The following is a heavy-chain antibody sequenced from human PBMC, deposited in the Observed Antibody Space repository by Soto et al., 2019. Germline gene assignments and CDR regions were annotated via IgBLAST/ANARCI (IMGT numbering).Heavy chain of an antibody. CDR1: GGTFRSYA. CDR2: IIPILGTA. J-gene: IGHJ6*02. CDR3: ARGDNCGSNSCYRGAYYYYYYGMDV. V-gene: IGHV1-69*13. D-gene: IGHD2-2*02. Sequence: ASVKVSCKASGGTFRSYAIIWVRQAPGQGLEWVRGIIPILGTANYAQKFQGTGTITADESTSTAYTERSSLRREDTAGYYWARGDNCGSNSCYRGAYYYYYYGMDVWGQGTTVTVSS.